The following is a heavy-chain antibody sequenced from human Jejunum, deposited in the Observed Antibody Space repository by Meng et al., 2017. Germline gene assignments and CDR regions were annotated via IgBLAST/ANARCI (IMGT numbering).Heavy chain of an antibody. J-gene: IGHJ4*02. V-gene: IGHV4-4*02. CDR3: VRGEFAMLARFDF. D-gene: IGHD2-2*01. CDR2: IYNGGNT. CDR1: GGYINKENW. Sequence: QVHLQASWPGLVKPSGSLSLACAVSGGYINKENWWSWVRQSPERGLEWIGEIYNGGNTNYNPSLNRRVTMSVDESTNQMSLKLTSVTAADTAVYYCVRGEFAMLARFDFWGQGILVTVSS.